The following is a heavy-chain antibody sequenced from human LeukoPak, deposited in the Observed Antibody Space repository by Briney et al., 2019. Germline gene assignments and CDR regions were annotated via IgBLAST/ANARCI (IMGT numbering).Heavy chain of an antibody. Sequence: ASVKVSRKASGYTFTGYYMHWVRQAPGQGLEWMGWINPNSGGTNYAQKFQGRVTMTRDTSISTAYMELSRLRSDDTAVYYCARADSGSYTYYFDYWGQGTLVTVSS. CDR2: INPNSGGT. CDR3: ARADSGSYTYYFDY. CDR1: GYTFTGYY. J-gene: IGHJ4*02. D-gene: IGHD3-10*01. V-gene: IGHV1-2*02.